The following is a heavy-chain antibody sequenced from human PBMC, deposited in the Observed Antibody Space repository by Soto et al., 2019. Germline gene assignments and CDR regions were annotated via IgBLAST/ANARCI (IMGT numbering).Heavy chain of an antibody. CDR2: IYYSGST. J-gene: IGHJ4*02. CDR1: GVSISDTSYY. CDR3: ARLYPQLDFDY. Sequence: LSLTCTVSGVSISDTSYYWGWIRQPPGKELEWIGTIYYSGSTYYSPSLKSRVTMSVDTSKNQFSLKLISVTAADTAVYYCARLYPQLDFDYWGQGTLVTVSS. V-gene: IGHV4-39*01. D-gene: IGHD6-13*01.